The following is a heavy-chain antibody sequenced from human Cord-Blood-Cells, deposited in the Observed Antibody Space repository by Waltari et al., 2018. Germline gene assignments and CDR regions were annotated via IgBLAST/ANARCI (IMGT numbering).Heavy chain of an antibody. J-gene: IGHJ4*02. CDR2: ISYDGSNK. CDR3: AGGSYFHY. CDR1: GFTFSSYA. V-gene: IGHV3-30-3*01. D-gene: IGHD1-26*01. Sequence: QVQLVESGGGVVQPGRSLRLSCAASGFTFSSYAMHWVRQAPGKGLGWVAVISYDGSNKYYADSVKGRFTISRDNSKNTLYLQMNSLRAEDTAVYYCAGGSYFHYWGQGTLVTVSS.